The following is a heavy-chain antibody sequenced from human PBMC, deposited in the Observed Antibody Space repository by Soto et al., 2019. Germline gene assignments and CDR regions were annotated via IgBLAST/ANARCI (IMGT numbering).Heavy chain of an antibody. J-gene: IGHJ6*02. V-gene: IGHV3-30*18. CDR2: ISYDGINK. D-gene: IGHD3-10*01. CDR1: GFIFSSYG. Sequence: QVQLVESGGGVVQPGRSLRLSCAASGFIFSSYGMHWVRQAPGKGLEWVAVISYDGINKYYADSVKGRFTISRDDSKNTLYVQMNSLRAEDTAMYYCAKDRSIWFGDLYDYYYGMDVWGQGTTVTVSS. CDR3: AKDRSIWFGDLYDYYYGMDV.